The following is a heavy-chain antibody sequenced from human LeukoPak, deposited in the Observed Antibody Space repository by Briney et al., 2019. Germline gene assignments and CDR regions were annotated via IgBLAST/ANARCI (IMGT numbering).Heavy chain of an antibody. CDR2: INHSGST. D-gene: IGHD3-22*01. J-gene: IGHJ4*02. CDR3: ARETYYYDSSGYRPLDY. Sequence: SETLSLTCAVYGGSFSGYYWSWIRQPPGKGLEWIGEINHSGSTSYNPSLKSRVTISVDTSKNQFSLKLSSVTAADTAVYYCARETYYYDSSGYRPLDYWGQGTLVTVSS. CDR1: GGSFSGYY. V-gene: IGHV4-34*09.